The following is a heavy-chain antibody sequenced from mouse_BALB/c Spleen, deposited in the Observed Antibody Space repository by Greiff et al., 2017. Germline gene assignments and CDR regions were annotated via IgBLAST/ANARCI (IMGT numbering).Heavy chain of an antibody. V-gene: IGHV1-39*01. J-gene: IGHJ4*01. CDR1: GYSFTGYN. D-gene: IGHD1-1*01. CDR2: IDPYYGGT. CDR3: ARDYYGSSHYAMDY. Sequence: VHVKQSGPELEKPGASVKISCKASGYSFTGYNMNWVKQSNGKSLEWIGNIDPYYGGTSYNQKFKGKATLTVDKSSSTAYMQLKSLTSEDSAVYYCARDYYGSSHYAMDYWGQGTSVTVSS.